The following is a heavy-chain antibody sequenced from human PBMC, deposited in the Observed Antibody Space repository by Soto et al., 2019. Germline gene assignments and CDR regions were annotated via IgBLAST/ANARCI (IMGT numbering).Heavy chain of an antibody. CDR3: ARACVAGLLEY. D-gene: IGHD3-3*01. J-gene: IGHJ4*02. Sequence: QVQLVQSGAEVKKPGASVKVSCKASGYTFTSYGISWVRQAPGLGLEWMGWISAYNGNTNYAQKLQGRVTMNTDTSTSTAYMELRSLRSDGTSVSYGARACVAGLLEYWRQGTLVTVSS. V-gene: IGHV1-18*01. CDR1: GYTFTSYG. CDR2: ISAYNGNT.